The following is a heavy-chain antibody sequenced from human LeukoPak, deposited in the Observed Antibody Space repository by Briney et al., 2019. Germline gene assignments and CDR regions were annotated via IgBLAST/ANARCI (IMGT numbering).Heavy chain of an antibody. CDR1: GYTLTVHY. CDR2: ITLHSGDT. J-gene: IGHJ1*01. CDR3: AREGQLGLDN. Sequence: ASVKVSCKASGYTLTVHYIHWVRQGPGQGLEWLGWITLHSGDTHYAQKYQGRLTMTSDTSISTGYMELSTLQFDDTAVYYCAREGQLGLDNWGQGTLVTVSS. D-gene: IGHD1-1*01. V-gene: IGHV1-2*02.